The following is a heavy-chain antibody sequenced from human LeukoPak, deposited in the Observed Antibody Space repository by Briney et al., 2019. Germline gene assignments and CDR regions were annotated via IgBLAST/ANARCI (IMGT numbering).Heavy chain of an antibody. V-gene: IGHV3-9*01. CDR1: GFTFDDYA. CDR3: AKGIRGSGWYMSYHYGMDV. CDR2: ISWNSGSI. D-gene: IGHD6-19*01. Sequence: GGSLRLSCAASGFTFDDYAMHWVRQAPGKGLEWVSGISWNSGSIGYADSVKGRFTISRDNAKNSLYPQMNSLRAEDTALYYCAKGIRGSGWYMSYHYGMDVWGQGTTVTVSS. J-gene: IGHJ6*02.